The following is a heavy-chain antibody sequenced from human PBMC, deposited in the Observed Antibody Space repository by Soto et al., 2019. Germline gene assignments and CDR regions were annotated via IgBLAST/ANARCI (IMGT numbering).Heavy chain of an antibody. CDR3: ARDPSDY. Sequence: QVPLVQSGAEVKKPGASVKDSCTASGYTFTVYNIHWVRQAPGQRLEWMGWINPGNGNTKYSQKFQDRVTITRDTSASTAYMEVSSLRSEDTAVYYCARDPSDYWGQGTLVTVSS. V-gene: IGHV1-3*01. J-gene: IGHJ4*02. CDR2: INPGNGNT. CDR1: GYTFTVYN.